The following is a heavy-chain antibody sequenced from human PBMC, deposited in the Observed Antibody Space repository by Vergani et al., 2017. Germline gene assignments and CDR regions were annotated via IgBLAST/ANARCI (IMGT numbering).Heavy chain of an antibody. CDR2: ITRESTT. J-gene: IGHJ4*02. D-gene: IGHD2-2*01. Sequence: EVQLLDSGGTLVQPGGSLRLSCAASGFTFSSYAMSWVRQAPGRGPEWVSAITRESTTYYADSVKGRFTISRDNSKNMVYLQMNSLSADDTAVYYCTREDRSGSTPVVGDWGQGTLVTVSS. CDR3: TREDRSGSTPVVGD. V-gene: IGHV3-23*01. CDR1: GFTFSSYA.